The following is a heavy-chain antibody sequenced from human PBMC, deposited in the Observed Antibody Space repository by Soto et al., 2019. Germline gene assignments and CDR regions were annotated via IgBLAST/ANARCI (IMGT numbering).Heavy chain of an antibody. Sequence: ASVKVSCKASGYTFTGYYMHWVRQAPGQGLEWMGWVNPNSGGTNYAQKFQGWVTMTRDTSISTAYMELSRLRSDDTAVYYCARAGPFWSGYYFAFDIWGQGTMVIVS. CDR1: GYTFTGYY. CDR3: ARAGPFWSGYYFAFDI. CDR2: VNPNSGGT. D-gene: IGHD3-3*01. J-gene: IGHJ3*02. V-gene: IGHV1-2*04.